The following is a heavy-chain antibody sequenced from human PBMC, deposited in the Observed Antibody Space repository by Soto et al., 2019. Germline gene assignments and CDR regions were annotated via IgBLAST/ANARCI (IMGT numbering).Heavy chain of an antibody. J-gene: IGHJ4*02. CDR3: AKDRGQAAGYYFDS. V-gene: IGHV3-23*01. CDR1: GFTFSSYA. D-gene: IGHD6-25*01. CDR2: ITGNGGSA. Sequence: EVQLLESGGGLVQPGGSLRLSCAASGFTFSSYAMTWVRQAPGKGLEWVSGITGNGGSAYYADSVKGRFTISKDNSKSTLYLQMDSLRAEDTAVYYCAKDRGQAAGYYFDSWAQGTLVTVSS.